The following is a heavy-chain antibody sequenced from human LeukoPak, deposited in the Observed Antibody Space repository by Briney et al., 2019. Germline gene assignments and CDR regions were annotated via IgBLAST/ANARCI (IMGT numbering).Heavy chain of an antibody. J-gene: IGHJ4*02. Sequence: PGGSLRLSCAASGFSFSSYAMTWVRQAPGKGLEWVSTITASGGSTYYADSVKGRFTISRDNSKNTLYLQINSLRAEDRAVYYCAKLVLFSGTTGDLNYWGQGTLVTVSS. V-gene: IGHV3-23*01. CDR1: GFSFSSYA. CDR3: AKLVLFSGTTGDLNY. CDR2: ITASGGST. D-gene: IGHD1-1*01.